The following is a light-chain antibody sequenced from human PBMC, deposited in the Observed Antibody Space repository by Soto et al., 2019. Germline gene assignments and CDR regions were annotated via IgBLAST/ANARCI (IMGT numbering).Light chain of an antibody. V-gene: IGKV3-20*01. Sequence: EIVFTHSPVTRAFVPGXSGTLSCRASQSFNSIYLAWYQQRPGQSPRLLSYGASSRATGIPDRFSGSGSGTNFTLTISRLEPEDFAVYYCHQYDSWTFGQGTKVDNK. CDR3: HQYDSWT. J-gene: IGKJ1*01. CDR2: GAS. CDR1: QSFNSIY.